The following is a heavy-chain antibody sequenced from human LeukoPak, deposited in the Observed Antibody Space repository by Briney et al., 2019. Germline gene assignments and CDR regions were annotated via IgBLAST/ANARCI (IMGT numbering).Heavy chain of an antibody. CDR3: AKGIAAAGDYMDV. Sequence: GGSLTLFCAVSGFTYDYYAMHWVRQAPGKGLEWVSLISWDGGSTYYADSVKGRFTISGDNSKNSLYLQMNSLRAEDTALYYCAKGIAAAGDYMDVWGKGTTVTVSS. CDR1: GFTYDYYA. D-gene: IGHD6-13*01. J-gene: IGHJ6*03. V-gene: IGHV3-43D*04. CDR2: ISWDGGST.